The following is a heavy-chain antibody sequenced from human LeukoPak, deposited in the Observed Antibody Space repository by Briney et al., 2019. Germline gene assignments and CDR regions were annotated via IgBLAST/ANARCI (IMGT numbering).Heavy chain of an antibody. Sequence: PGGSLRLSCAASGFTFSSYAMHWVRQAPGKGLEWVAVISYDGSNKYYADSVKGRFTISRDNSKNTLYLQMNSLRAEDTAVYYCASDRGRGYSYGSFDYWGQGTLVTVSS. V-gene: IGHV3-30*04. CDR3: ASDRGRGYSYGSFDY. D-gene: IGHD5-18*01. J-gene: IGHJ4*02. CDR2: ISYDGSNK. CDR1: GFTFSSYA.